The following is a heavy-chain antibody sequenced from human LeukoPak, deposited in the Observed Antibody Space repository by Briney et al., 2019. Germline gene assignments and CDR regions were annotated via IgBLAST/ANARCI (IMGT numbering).Heavy chain of an antibody. V-gene: IGHV3-43*02. CDR1: GLPIGDFA. CDR3: ARESGKFDY. CDR2: ISGDGVST. Sequence: GGSLRLSRVASGLPIGDFAMHWVRQAPGQGLEWVSLISGDGVSTFFTDSVKGRFSISRDNSKNSLFLEMSSLRTEDTAMYYCARESGKFDYWGQGTLVAVSS. J-gene: IGHJ4*02.